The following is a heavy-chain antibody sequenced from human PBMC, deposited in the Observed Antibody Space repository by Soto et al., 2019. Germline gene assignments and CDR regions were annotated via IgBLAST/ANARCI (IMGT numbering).Heavy chain of an antibody. CDR2: IYTSGST. D-gene: IGHD6-13*01. V-gene: IGHV4-4*07. CDR1: GGSISSYY. CDR3: ARENRPGIAAAGTYLWYRGPWNYGMDV. Sequence: QVQLQESGPGLVKPSETLSLTCTVSGGSISSYYWSWIRQPAGKGLEWMGRIYTSGSTNYNHSLKSRVTMSVDTSKNQSSLKMSSVTAAATAVYYCARENRPGIAAAGTYLWYRGPWNYGMDVWGQGTTVTVSS. J-gene: IGHJ6*02.